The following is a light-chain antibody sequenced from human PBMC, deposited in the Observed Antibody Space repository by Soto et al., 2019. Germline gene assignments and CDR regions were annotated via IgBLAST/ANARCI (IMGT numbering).Light chain of an antibody. V-gene: IGLV2-14*01. Sequence: QSALTHPASVTGSPGRSSTISCTGTSSDVGGYNYVSWYQQHPGKAPKLMIYDVSNRPSGISNRFSGSKSGNTASLTISGLQAEDEADYYCSSYTGSSTYVFGTGTKVTVL. CDR2: DVS. J-gene: IGLJ1*01. CDR1: SSDVGGYNY. CDR3: SSYTGSSTYV.